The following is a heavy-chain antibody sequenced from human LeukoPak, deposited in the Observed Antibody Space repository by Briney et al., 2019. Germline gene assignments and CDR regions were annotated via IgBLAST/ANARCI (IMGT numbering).Heavy chain of an antibody. CDR2: IWYDGSNK. CDR1: GLTFSSYG. J-gene: IGHJ6*02. CDR3: ARDLITMVRGVIIGDYYYGMDV. Sequence: PGGSLRLSCAASGLTFSSYGMHWVRQAPGKGLEGVGVIWYDGSNKYYADSVQGRFTISRDNSKNTLYLQMNSLRAEDTAVYYCARDLITMVRGVIIGDYYYGMDVWGQGTTVTVSS. V-gene: IGHV3-33*01. D-gene: IGHD3-10*01.